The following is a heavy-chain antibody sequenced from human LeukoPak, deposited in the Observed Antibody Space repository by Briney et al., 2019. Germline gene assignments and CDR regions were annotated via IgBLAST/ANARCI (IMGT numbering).Heavy chain of an antibody. Sequence: ASVKVSCKASGYTFTSYDINWVRQATGQGLEWMGWMNPNSGNTGYAQKFQGRVTMTRNTSISTAYMELSSLRSEDTAVYYCATDPGDYEGFDPWGQGTLVTVSS. J-gene: IGHJ5*02. CDR2: MNPNSGNT. V-gene: IGHV1-8*01. D-gene: IGHD4-17*01. CDR3: ATDPGDYEGFDP. CDR1: GYTFTSYD.